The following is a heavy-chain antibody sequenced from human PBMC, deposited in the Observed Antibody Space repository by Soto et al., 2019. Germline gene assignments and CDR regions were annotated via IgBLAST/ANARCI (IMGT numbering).Heavy chain of an antibody. CDR1: GFTFSSYG. V-gene: IGHV3-33*01. D-gene: IGHD3-10*01. Sequence: GGSLRLSCAASGFTFSSYGMHWVRQAPGKGLEWVAVIWYDGSNKYYADSVKGRFTISRDNSKNTLYLQMNSLRAEDTAVYYCARSLGYGSGSLYYYYGMDVWGQGTTVTVSS. J-gene: IGHJ6*02. CDR3: ARSLGYGSGSLYYYYGMDV. CDR2: IWYDGSNK.